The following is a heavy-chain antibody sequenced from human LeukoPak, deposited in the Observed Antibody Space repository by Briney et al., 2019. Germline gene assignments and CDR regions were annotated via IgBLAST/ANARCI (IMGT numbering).Heavy chain of an antibody. J-gene: IGHJ4*02. V-gene: IGHV3-21*01. CDR1: GFTFSSCS. CDR3: ARVGSSGWYGYYFDY. D-gene: IGHD6-19*01. CDR2: ISSSSSYI. Sequence: PGGSLRLSCAASGFTFSSCSMNWVRQAPGKGLEWVSSISSSSSYIYYADSVKGRFTISRDNAKNSLYLQMNSLRAEDTAVYYCARVGSSGWYGYYFDYWGQGTLVTVSS.